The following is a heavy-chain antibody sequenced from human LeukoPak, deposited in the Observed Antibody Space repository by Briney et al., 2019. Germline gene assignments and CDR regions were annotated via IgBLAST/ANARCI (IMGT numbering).Heavy chain of an antibody. CDR2: MNPNSGNT. V-gene: IGHV1-8*01. D-gene: IGHD3-22*01. CDR1: GYTFTSYD. Sequence: ASVKVSCKASGYTFTSYDINWVRQATGQGLEWMGWMNPNSGNTGYAQKFQSRVTMTRNTSISTAYMELSSLRSEDTAVYYCARGSSYYYDMAWFDPWGQGTLVTVSS. CDR3: ARGSSYYYDMAWFDP. J-gene: IGHJ5*02.